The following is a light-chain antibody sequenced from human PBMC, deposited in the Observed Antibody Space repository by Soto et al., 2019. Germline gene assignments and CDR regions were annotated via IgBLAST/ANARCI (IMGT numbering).Light chain of an antibody. CDR3: QQYGSSPTWT. CDR2: GAS. Sequence: EIVLTQSPGTLSLSPGERATLSCRASQSVSSSYLAWYKQKPGQAPRLLIYGASSRATGIPDRFSGSGSGKDFTLTISRLEPEDFAVYYCQQYGSSPTWTFGQGTKVEIK. V-gene: IGKV3-20*01. J-gene: IGKJ1*01. CDR1: QSVSSSY.